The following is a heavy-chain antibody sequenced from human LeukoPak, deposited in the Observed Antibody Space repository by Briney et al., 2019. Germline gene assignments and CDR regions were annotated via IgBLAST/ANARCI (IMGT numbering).Heavy chain of an antibody. D-gene: IGHD3-10*01. CDR3: ARLKITSGSTTDY. CDR1: GFTFSSYS. CDR2: ISSSSSYI. V-gene: IGHV3-21*01. J-gene: IGHJ4*02. Sequence: GGSLRLSCAASGFTFSSYSMNWVRRAPGKGLEWVSSISSSSSYIYYADSVKGRFTISRDNAKNSLYLQMNSLRAEDTAVYYCARLKITSGSTTDYWGQGTLVTVSS.